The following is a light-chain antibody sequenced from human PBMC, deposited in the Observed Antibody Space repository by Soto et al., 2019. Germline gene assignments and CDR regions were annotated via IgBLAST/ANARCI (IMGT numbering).Light chain of an antibody. CDR2: WAS. J-gene: IGKJ5*01. CDR1: QSVVYIANNKNY. Sequence: DSVMTQSPASLAVSLGERATINCKSSQSVVYIANNKNYLALYHHEPGHPPKLLIYWASTRESGVPDRCSGSRSGRDFSSKRVNTRALQVSVSSSKQYYSTLVTFGVGTRLEIK. CDR3: KQYYSTLVT. V-gene: IGKV4-1*01.